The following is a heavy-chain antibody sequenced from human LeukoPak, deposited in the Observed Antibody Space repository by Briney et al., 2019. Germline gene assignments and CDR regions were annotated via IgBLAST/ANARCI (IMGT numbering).Heavy chain of an antibody. CDR3: AKNGRYYDILTGYYGD. J-gene: IGHJ4*02. CDR1: GFTFSSYA. Sequence: GGSLRLSCAASGFTFSSYAMSWVRQAPGKGLEWVSAISGSGGSTYYADSVKGRFTISRDNSKNTPYLQMNSLRAEDTAVYYCAKNGRYYDILTGYYGDWGQGTLVTVSS. D-gene: IGHD3-9*01. CDR2: ISGSGGST. V-gene: IGHV3-23*01.